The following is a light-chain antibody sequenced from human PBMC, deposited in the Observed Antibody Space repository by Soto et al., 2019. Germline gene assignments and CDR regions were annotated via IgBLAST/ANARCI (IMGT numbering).Light chain of an antibody. CDR3: QQYGGSPIT. J-gene: IGKJ5*01. V-gene: IGKV3-20*01. CDR2: GAS. CDR1: QSVRNSC. Sequence: EIVLTQSPGTLSLSPGERATLSCRASQSVRNSCLARYQQKPGQAPRLLISGASSRATGIPDRFSGSGSGTDFTLTISRLEPEDFALYYCQQYGGSPITFGQGTRLEIK.